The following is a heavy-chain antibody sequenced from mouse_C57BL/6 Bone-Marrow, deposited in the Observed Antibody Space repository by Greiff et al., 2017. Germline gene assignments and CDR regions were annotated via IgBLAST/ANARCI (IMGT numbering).Heavy chain of an antibody. J-gene: IGHJ1*03. CDR3: ARGGGNWYFDV. Sequence: QVQLQQPGAELVMPGASVKLSRKASGYTFTSYWMHWVKQRPGQGLEWIGEIDPSDSYTNYNQKFKGKSTLTVDKSSSTAYMQLSSLTSEDSAVYYCARGGGNWYFDVWGTGTTVTVSS. CDR2: IDPSDSYT. CDR1: GYTFTSYW. V-gene: IGHV1-69*01.